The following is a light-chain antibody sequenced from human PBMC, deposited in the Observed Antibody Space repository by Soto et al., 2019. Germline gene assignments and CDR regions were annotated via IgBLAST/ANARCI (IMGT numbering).Light chain of an antibody. CDR2: EVS. Sequence: QSVLTQPASVSGSPGQSITISCTGTSSDVGGYNYVSWFQHHPGKAPKLIIYEVSYRTSGVSNRFSGSKSGDTASLTNSGLQAEDEADYYCSSFTNTITRYAFGTGTKLTVL. V-gene: IGLV2-14*01. CDR1: SSDVGGYNY. J-gene: IGLJ1*01. CDR3: SSFTNTITRYA.